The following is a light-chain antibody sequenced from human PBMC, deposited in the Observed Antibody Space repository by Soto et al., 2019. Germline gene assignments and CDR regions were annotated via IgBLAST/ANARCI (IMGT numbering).Light chain of an antibody. Sequence: EIVLTQSPGTLSLSPGERATLSCRASQSIGSYLAWYQQRPGQAPRLLIYGASTRAPDIPARFSGSGSGTEFTLTISSLQSEDFAVYYCQQYNNWPRTFGQGTKVDIK. V-gene: IGKV3-15*01. CDR1: QSIGSY. CDR2: GAS. CDR3: QQYNNWPRT. J-gene: IGKJ1*01.